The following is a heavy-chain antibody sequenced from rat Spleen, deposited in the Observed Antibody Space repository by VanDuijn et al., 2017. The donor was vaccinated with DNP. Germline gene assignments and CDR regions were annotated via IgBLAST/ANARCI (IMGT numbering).Heavy chain of an antibody. Sequence: EVRLVESGGALVQPGRSLKLSCAASGFIFSDYNMAWVRQAPKKGLEWVTTIHSDGSSTYYRDSVKGRFTISRDNGESSLYLQMNSLWSEDTATYYCTRGSSLPGYLDYWGQGVLVTVSS. CDR3: TRGSSLPGYLDY. CDR1: GFIFSDYN. D-gene: IGHD1-4*01. CDR2: IHSDGSST. V-gene: IGHV5-7*01. J-gene: IGHJ2*01.